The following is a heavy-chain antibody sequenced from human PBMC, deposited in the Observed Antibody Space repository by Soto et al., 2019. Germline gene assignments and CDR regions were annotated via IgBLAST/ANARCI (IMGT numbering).Heavy chain of an antibody. CDR3: ARLTYYYGSGIVGGAFDI. V-gene: IGHV1-69*06. CDR1: GGTFSSYA. CDR2: IIPIFGTA. J-gene: IGHJ3*02. Sequence: QVQLVQSGAEVKKPGSSVKVSCKASGGTFSSYAISWVRQARGQGLEWMGGIIPIFGTANYAQKFQGRVTITADKSTSTAYMELSSLRSEDTAVYYCARLTYYYGSGIVGGAFDIWGQGTMVTVSS. D-gene: IGHD3-10*01.